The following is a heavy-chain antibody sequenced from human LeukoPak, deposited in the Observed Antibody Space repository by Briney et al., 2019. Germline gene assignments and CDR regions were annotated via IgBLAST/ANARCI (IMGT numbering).Heavy chain of an antibody. CDR1: GFTVSNNY. CDR2: IYTGGST. CDR3: ARRAGALYYCDTSGPFDH. J-gene: IGHJ4*02. Sequence: AGGSLRLSCAASGFTVSNNYMSWVRQAPGKGLEWVSVIYTGGSTYYADSVKGRFIISRDNSKNTLYLQMNSLRADDTAVYFCARRAGALYYCDTSGPFDHWGRGTLVTVSS. D-gene: IGHD3-22*01. V-gene: IGHV3-53*01.